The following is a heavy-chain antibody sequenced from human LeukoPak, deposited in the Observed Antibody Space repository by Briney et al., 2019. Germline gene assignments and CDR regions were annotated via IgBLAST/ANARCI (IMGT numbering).Heavy chain of an antibody. Sequence: SETLSLTCTVSGGSISSYHWSWIRQPPGKGLEWIGYIYYSGSTNYNPSLKSRVTISVDTSKNQFSLKLSSVTAADTAVYYCARGHIAVAAVPFDFWGQGTLVTVSS. J-gene: IGHJ4*02. CDR1: GGSISSYH. CDR2: IYYSGST. V-gene: IGHV4-59*01. CDR3: ARGHIAVAAVPFDF. D-gene: IGHD6-19*01.